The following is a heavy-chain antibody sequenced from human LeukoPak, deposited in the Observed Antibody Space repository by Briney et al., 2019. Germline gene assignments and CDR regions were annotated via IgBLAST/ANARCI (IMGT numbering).Heavy chain of an antibody. CDR3: AREDYVWGSYRSSGSD. V-gene: IGHV3-66*01. J-gene: IGHJ4*02. Sequence: GGYLRLYCAASGFTVSSNYMSWVRQAPGKGLEWVSVIYSGGSTYYADSVKGRFTISRDNSKYTLYLQMNSLRAEDTAVYYCAREDYVWGSYRSSGSDWGQGTLVTVSS. D-gene: IGHD3-16*02. CDR2: IYSGGST. CDR1: GFTVSSNY.